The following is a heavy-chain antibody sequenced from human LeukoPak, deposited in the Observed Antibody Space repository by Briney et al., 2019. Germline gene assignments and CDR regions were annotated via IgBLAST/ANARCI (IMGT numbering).Heavy chain of an antibody. CDR3: ARDADYYYDSSGYYFGDDAFDI. D-gene: IGHD3-22*01. Sequence: PSETLSLTCTVSGGSISSYYWSWIRQPAGKGLEWIGRIYTSGSTNYNPSLKSRVTMSVDTSKNQFSLKLSSVTAADTAVYYCARDADYYYDSSGYYFGDDAFDIWGQGTMATVSS. CDR1: GGSISSYY. J-gene: IGHJ3*02. V-gene: IGHV4-4*07. CDR2: IYTSGST.